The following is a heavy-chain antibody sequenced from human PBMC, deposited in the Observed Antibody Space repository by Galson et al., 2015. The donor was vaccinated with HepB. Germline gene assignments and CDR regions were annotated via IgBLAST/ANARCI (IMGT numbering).Heavy chain of an antibody. V-gene: IGHV3-21*01. D-gene: IGHD6-6*01. CDR1: GFTFSSYS. CDR3: ARDLGQLVPFSY. Sequence: SLRLSCAASGFTFSSYSMNWVRQAPGKGLEWVSSISSSSSYIYYADSVKGRFTISRDNAKNSLYLQMNSLRAEDTAVYYCARDLGQLVPFSYWGQGTLVTVSS. J-gene: IGHJ4*02. CDR2: ISSSSSYI.